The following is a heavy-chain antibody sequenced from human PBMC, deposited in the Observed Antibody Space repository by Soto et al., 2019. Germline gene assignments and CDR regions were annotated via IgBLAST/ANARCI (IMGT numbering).Heavy chain of an antibody. V-gene: IGHV4-59*12. CDR1: GGSISSYY. CDR2: IYYSGST. CDR3: ARETTVTTEDAFDI. Sequence: QVQLQESGPGLVKPSETLSLTCTVSGGSISSYYWSWIRQPPGQGLEWIGYIYYSGSTNYNPSLKSRVTISVDTSKNQFSLKLSSVTAADTAVYYCARETTVTTEDAFDIWGQGTMVTVSS. D-gene: IGHD4-17*01. J-gene: IGHJ3*02.